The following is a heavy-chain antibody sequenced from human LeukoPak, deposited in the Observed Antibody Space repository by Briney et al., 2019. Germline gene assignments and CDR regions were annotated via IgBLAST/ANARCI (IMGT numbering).Heavy chain of an antibody. Sequence: GGSLRLSCAASGFTFDDYAMHWVRQAPGKGLEWVSGISWNSGSIGYADSVKGRFTISRDNAKNSLYLQMNSLRAEDTALYYCAKATRSGSYFSRAFDIWGQGTMVTVSS. CDR3: AKATRSGSYFSRAFDI. J-gene: IGHJ3*02. D-gene: IGHD1-26*01. CDR2: ISWNSGSI. V-gene: IGHV3-9*01. CDR1: GFTFDDYA.